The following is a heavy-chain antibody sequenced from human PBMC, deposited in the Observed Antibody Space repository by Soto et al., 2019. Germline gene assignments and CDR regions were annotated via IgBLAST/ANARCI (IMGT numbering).Heavy chain of an antibody. D-gene: IGHD3-3*01. CDR2: MNPNSGNT. CDR3: ARGRSTIFGVVVGMDV. Sequence: GASVKVSFKASGYTFTSYDINWVRQATGQGLEWMGWMNPNSGNTGYAQKFQGRVTMTRNTSISTAYMELSSLRSEDTAVYYCARGRSTIFGVVVGMDVWGQGTTVTVSS. CDR1: GYTFTSYD. V-gene: IGHV1-8*01. J-gene: IGHJ6*02.